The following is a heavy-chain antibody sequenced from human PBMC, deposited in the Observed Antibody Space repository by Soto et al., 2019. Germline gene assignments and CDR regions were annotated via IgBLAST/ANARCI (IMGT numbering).Heavy chain of an antibody. D-gene: IGHD3-10*01. CDR3: ARQGYGGSGTYYTADF. Sequence: QLLLQESGPGLVKPSETLSLTCTVSGDSISSRSYYWGWIRQPPGKGLEWIGSIYHSGSTYYNPSLDSRVTISVDTSNNQFALELSSVTVADTAVYYCARQGYGGSGTYYTADFWGQGKVVPVSS. CDR2: IYHSGST. J-gene: IGHJ4*02. CDR1: GDSISSRSYY. V-gene: IGHV4-39*01.